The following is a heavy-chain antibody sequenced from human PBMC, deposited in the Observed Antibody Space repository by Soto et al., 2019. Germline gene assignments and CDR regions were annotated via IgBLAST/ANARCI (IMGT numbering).Heavy chain of an antibody. Sequence: SETLSLTCAVYGGSFSGYYWSWIRQPPGKGLEWIGEINHSGSTNYNPSLKSRVTISVDTSKNQFSLKLSSVTAADTAVYYCARGVGGLLRYYYYYGMDVWGQGTTVTVSS. CDR3: ARGVGGLLRYYYYYGMDV. CDR1: GGSFSGYY. V-gene: IGHV4-34*01. CDR2: INHSGST. J-gene: IGHJ6*02. D-gene: IGHD1-26*01.